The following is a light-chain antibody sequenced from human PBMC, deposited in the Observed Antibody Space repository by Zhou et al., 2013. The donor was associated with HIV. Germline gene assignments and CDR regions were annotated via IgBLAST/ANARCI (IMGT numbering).Light chain of an antibody. CDR3: TSYAGSNIYV. CDR2: EVS. J-gene: IGLJ1*01. V-gene: IGLV2-8*01. CDR1: SSDVGGYNY. Sequence: QSALTQPPSASGSPGQSVTISCTGTSSDVGGYNYVSWYQQHPGKAPKLMIYEVSKRPSGVPDRFSGSKSGNTVSLTVSGLQAEDEADYYCTSYAGSNIYVFGTGTKVTVL.